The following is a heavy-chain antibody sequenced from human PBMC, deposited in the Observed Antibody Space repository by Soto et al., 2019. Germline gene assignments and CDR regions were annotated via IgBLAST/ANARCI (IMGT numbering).Heavy chain of an antibody. V-gene: IGHV4-61*01. CDR2: IYYSGST. J-gene: IGHJ4*02. CDR1: GGSVSSGSYY. Sequence: LSLTCTVSGGSVSSGSYYWSWIRQPPGKGLEWIGYIYYSGSTNYNPSLKSRVTISVDTSKNQFSLKLSSVTAADTAVYYCARERYCGGDCYSLGYWGQGTLVTVSS. D-gene: IGHD2-21*02. CDR3: ARERYCGGDCYSLGY.